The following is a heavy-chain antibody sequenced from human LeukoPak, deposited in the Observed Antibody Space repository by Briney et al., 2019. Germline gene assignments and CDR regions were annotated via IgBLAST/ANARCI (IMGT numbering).Heavy chain of an antibody. Sequence: GGSLRLSCAASGFTFSSYAMSWVRQAPGKGLEGVSAISGSGGSTYYADSVKGRFTISRDNSKNTLYLQMNSLRAEDTAVYYCAEYGSGAYYFDYWGQGTLVTVSS. V-gene: IGHV3-23*01. J-gene: IGHJ4*02. CDR1: GFTFSSYA. CDR2: ISGSGGST. CDR3: AEYGSGAYYFDY. D-gene: IGHD3-10*01.